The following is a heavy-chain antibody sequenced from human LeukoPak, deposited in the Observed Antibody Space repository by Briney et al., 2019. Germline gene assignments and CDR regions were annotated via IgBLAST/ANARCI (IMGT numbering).Heavy chain of an antibody. V-gene: IGHV4-59*01. CDR1: GGSISSYY. Sequence: KPSETLSLTCTVSGGSISSYYWSWIRQPPGKGLEWIGYIYYSGSTNYNPSLKSRVTISVDTSKNQFSLKLSSVTAADTAVYYCAREISGYDAFDIWGQGTMVTVSS. CDR2: IYYSGST. CDR3: AREISGYDAFDI. J-gene: IGHJ3*02. D-gene: IGHD3-22*01.